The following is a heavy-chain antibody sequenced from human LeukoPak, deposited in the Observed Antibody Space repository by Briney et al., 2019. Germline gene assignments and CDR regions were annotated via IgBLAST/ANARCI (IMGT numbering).Heavy chain of an antibody. J-gene: IGHJ4*02. CDR3: ARGYGGNSDY. CDR2: ITSSAYI. V-gene: IGHV3-69-1*02. CDR1: GFTFSTYT. Sequence: GGSLRLSCAASGFTFSTYTMHWVRQAPGKGLEWVSAITSSAYIYYTDSVKGRFTISRDNAKKSLYLQMNSLRAEDTAVYYCARGYGGNSDYWGQGTLVTVSS. D-gene: IGHD4-23*01.